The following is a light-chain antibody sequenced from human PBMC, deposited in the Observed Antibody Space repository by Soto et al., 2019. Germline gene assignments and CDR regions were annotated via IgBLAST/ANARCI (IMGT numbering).Light chain of an antibody. CDR1: SSDVGGYNY. CDR3: SSYTSSSTPHYV. CDR2: DVS. J-gene: IGLJ1*01. Sequence: QSVLTQPASVSGSPGQSITISCTGTSSDVGGYNYVSWYQQHPGKAPKLMIYDVSNRPSGVSNCFSGSKSGNTASLTISGLQAEDEADYYCSSYTSSSTPHYVFGTGTKLTVL. V-gene: IGLV2-14*01.